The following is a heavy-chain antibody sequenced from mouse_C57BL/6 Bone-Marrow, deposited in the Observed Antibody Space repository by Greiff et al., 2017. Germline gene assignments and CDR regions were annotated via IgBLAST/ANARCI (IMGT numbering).Heavy chain of an antibody. J-gene: IGHJ2*01. CDR3: TRNYYDYDGAYYFYY. CDR1: GFTFSSYA. Sequence: EVQRVESGEGLVKPGGSLKLSCAASGFTFSSYAMSWVRQTPEKRLEWVAYISRGGDYIYYADTVKGRFTIARDNARNTLYLQMSSLKSEVTAMYCCTRNYYDYDGAYYFYYWGQGTTLTVSS. CDR2: ISRGGDYI. D-gene: IGHD2-4*01. V-gene: IGHV5-9-1*02.